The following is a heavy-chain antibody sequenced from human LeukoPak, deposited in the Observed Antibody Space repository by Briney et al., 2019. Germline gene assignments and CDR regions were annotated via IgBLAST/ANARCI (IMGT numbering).Heavy chain of an antibody. Sequence: GGSLRLSCAASGFTFRSYAMSWVRQAPGKGLEWVSAISGSGGSTYYADSVKGRFTISRDNSKNTLYLQMNSLRAEDTAVYYCAKGPSALSSGYPSGGYWGQGTLVTVSS. V-gene: IGHV3-23*01. CDR1: GFTFRSYA. CDR2: ISGSGGST. J-gene: IGHJ4*02. CDR3: AKGPSALSSGYPSGGY. D-gene: IGHD3-22*01.